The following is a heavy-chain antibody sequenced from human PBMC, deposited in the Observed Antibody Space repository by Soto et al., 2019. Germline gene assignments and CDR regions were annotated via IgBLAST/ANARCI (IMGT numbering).Heavy chain of an antibody. CDR1: GGSFIGYY. CDR2: VNPTGST. D-gene: IGHD6-19*01. Sequence: PSETLSLTCAVYGGSFIGYYWSWIRQSPGKGLEWIGEVNPTGSTKYNPSLKSRVTISVDTSKNQFSLNLNSVTAADTALYYCARSREQWLVDAFDIWGQGTMVTVSS. CDR3: ARSREQWLVDAFDI. J-gene: IGHJ3*02. V-gene: IGHV4-34*01.